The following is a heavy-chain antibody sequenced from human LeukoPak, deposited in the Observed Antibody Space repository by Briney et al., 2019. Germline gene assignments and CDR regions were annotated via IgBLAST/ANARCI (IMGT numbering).Heavy chain of an antibody. CDR1: GFIFSSYG. CDR3: ARDSTPPYDFWSGYYTPETFDY. CDR2: IWYDGSNK. D-gene: IGHD3-3*01. Sequence: GGSLRLSCAASGFIFSSYGMHWVRQAPGKGLEWVAVIWYDGSNKYYADSVKGRFTISRDNSKNTLYLQMNSLRAEDTAVYYCARDSTPPYDFWSGYYTPETFDYWGQGTLVTVSS. V-gene: IGHV3-33*01. J-gene: IGHJ4*02.